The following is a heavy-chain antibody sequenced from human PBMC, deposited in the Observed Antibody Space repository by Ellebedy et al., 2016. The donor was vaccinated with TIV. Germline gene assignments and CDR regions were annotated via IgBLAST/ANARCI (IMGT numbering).Heavy chain of an antibody. D-gene: IGHD3-10*01. CDR3: ARARGPYLYGSGSYFTN. V-gene: IGHV4-34*01. J-gene: IGHJ4*02. CDR2: VNPRGTT. CDR1: GGSFTGYF. Sequence: MPSETLSLTCAVYGGSFTGYFWSWIRQPPGKGLEWIGEVNPRGTTNDNPSLKSRVTISVDTPKKQFYLRLTSVTAADTAVYYCARARGPYLYGSGSYFTNWGQGEMVTVSS.